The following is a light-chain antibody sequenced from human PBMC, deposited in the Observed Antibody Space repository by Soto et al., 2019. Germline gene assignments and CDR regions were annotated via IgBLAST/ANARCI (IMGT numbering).Light chain of an antibody. Sequence: QSALTQSPSVSGSPGQSVTISCTGTSSDVGGYNYVSWYQQHPGKAPKLMIYDVSKRPSGVPDRFSGSKSGNKASLTISGVQAEDEADYYCCSYAGSYSYVFGCGTKLTVL. J-gene: IGLJ1*01. CDR2: DVS. CDR3: CSYAGSYSYV. CDR1: SSDVGGYNY. V-gene: IGLV2-11*01.